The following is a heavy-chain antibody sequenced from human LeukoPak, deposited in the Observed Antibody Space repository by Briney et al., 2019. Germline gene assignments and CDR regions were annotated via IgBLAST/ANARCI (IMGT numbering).Heavy chain of an antibody. CDR3: ARVHSYGRRIMDY. V-gene: IGHV4-59*02. J-gene: IGHJ4*02. CDR2: IYYSGST. D-gene: IGHD5-18*01. Sequence: SETLSLACTASGGSVSSYYWTWIRQPPGKGLEWIGYIYYSGSTNYNPSLKSRVTISIDTSKNQFSLKVSSVSAADTAVYYCARVHSYGRRIMDYWGQGTLVTVSS. CDR1: GGSVSSYY.